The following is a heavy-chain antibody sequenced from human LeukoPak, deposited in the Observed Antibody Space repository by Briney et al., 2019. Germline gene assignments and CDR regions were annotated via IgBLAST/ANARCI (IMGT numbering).Heavy chain of an antibody. J-gene: IGHJ4*02. CDR3: AREGLPSGATKIFDY. CDR1: GFTFSSYS. CDR2: IRTVTSSI. Sequence: GGSLRLSCAVSGFTFSSYSMHWVRQAPGKGLEWVSCIRTVTSSIYYADAAKGRFTVSRDNAKNSLYLEMNSLRAEDTAVYYCAREGLPSGATKIFDYWGQGTLVAVSS. V-gene: IGHV3-21*01. D-gene: IGHD2-15*01.